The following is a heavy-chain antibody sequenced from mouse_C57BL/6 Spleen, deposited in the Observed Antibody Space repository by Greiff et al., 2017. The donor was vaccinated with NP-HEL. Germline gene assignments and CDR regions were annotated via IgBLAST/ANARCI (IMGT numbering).Heavy chain of an antibody. CDR3: AYSNYGSYAMDD. D-gene: IGHD2-5*01. CDR2: IDPEDGET. Sequence: VQLKESGAELVKPGASVKLSCTASGFNIKDYYMHWVKQRTEQGLEWIGRIDPEDGETKYAPNFQGKATITADTTSNTAYLQLSSLTSEDTAVYYCAYSNYGSYAMDDWGQGTSVTVSS. CDR1: GFNIKDYY. J-gene: IGHJ4*01. V-gene: IGHV14-2*01.